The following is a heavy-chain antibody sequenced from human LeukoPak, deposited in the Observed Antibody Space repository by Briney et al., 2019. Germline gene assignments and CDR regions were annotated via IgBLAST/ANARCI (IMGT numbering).Heavy chain of an antibody. D-gene: IGHD2-15*01. CDR3: ARDKCSGGSCYPIDY. V-gene: IGHV1-46*01. CDR1: GYTFTSYY. CDR2: INPSGGST. Sequence: ASVKVSCKASGYTFTSYYMYWVRQAPGQGLEWMGIINPSGGSTSYAQKFQGRVTMTRDTSTSTVYMELSSLGSEDTAVYYCARDKCSGGSCYPIDYWGQGTLVTVSS. J-gene: IGHJ4*02.